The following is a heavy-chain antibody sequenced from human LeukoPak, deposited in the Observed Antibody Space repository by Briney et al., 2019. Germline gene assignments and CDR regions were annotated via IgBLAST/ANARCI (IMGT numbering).Heavy chain of an antibody. CDR2: ISSYNGNT. CDR1: GYIFASYG. CDR3: ARSPAVAATRVDY. V-gene: IGHV1-18*01. Sequence: ASVKVSCKASGYIFASYGISWVRQAPGQGLEWMGWISSYNGNTNYAQKLQGRVTMTTGTSTSTAYMELRSLRSDDTAVYYCARSPAVAATRVDYWGQGTLVTVSS. D-gene: IGHD6-19*01. J-gene: IGHJ4*02.